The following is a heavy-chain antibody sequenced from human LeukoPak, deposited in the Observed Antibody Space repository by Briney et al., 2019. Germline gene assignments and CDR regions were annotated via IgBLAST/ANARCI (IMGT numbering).Heavy chain of an antibody. J-gene: IGHJ4*02. Sequence: GGSLRLSCAASGFTFSSYGMHWVRQAPGKGLEWVAGISYDGSSQKYADSVKGRFTISRDNSKSTLSLHINSLRTEDTAVYYCARVIMRNDVALDYWGQGTLVTVSS. V-gene: IGHV3-30*03. CDR3: ARVIMRNDVALDY. CDR2: ISYDGSSQ. D-gene: IGHD1-1*01. CDR1: GFTFSSYG.